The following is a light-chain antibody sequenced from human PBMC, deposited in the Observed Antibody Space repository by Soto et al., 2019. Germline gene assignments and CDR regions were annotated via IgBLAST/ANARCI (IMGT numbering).Light chain of an antibody. CDR1: QSVLYSSNNKNY. CDR3: QQYYSSPTWT. Sequence: DIVMTQSPDSLAVSLGERATINCKSSQSVLYSSNNKNYLAWYQQKPGQPPKLLIYWASTRESGVPDRFSGSGSETDFTLTISSLQAEDVAIYYCQQYYSSPTWTFGQGTKV. J-gene: IGKJ1*01. V-gene: IGKV4-1*01. CDR2: WAS.